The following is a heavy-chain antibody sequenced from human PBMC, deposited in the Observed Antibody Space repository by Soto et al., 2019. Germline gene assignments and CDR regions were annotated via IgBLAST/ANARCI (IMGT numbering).Heavy chain of an antibody. CDR1: GGSISSYY. V-gene: IGHV4-59*08. CDR3: ARRYGSSFDY. Sequence: QMQLQESGPGLVKPSETLSLTCTVSGGSISSYYWSWIRQPPGKGLEWIGYIYYSGSTNYNPSLKSRVTIAVDTSKNRFSLKLSSVTAADTAVYYCARRYGSSFDYWGQGTLVTVSS. J-gene: IGHJ4*02. D-gene: IGHD2-2*01. CDR2: IYYSGST.